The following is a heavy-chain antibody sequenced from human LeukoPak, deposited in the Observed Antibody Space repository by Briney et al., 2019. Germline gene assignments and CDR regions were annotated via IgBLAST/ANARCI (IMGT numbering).Heavy chain of an antibody. J-gene: IGHJ5*02. Sequence: GGSLRLSCAASGFTFSNYWMSWVRQSPGKGLEWVANINQDGSEKYYVESVKGRFTISRDNAKNSLYLQMNSLRAEDTAVYYCQFGSGSYYNIPDNWFDPWGQGTLVTVSS. D-gene: IGHD3-10*01. CDR3: QFGSGSYYNIPDNWFDP. V-gene: IGHV3-7*01. CDR1: GFTFSNYW. CDR2: INQDGSEK.